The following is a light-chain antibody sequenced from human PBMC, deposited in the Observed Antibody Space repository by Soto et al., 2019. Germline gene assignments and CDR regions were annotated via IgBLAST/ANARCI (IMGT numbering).Light chain of an antibody. Sequence: QLPQSPSKLSASVGDRVTITCRASQTISSWLAWYQQKPGKAPKLLIYKASTLKSGVPSRFSGSGSGTEFTLTISSLQPDDFATYYCQHYNSYSEAFGQGTKVDIK. V-gene: IGKV1-5*03. CDR1: QTISSW. CDR3: QHYNSYSEA. J-gene: IGKJ1*01. CDR2: KAS.